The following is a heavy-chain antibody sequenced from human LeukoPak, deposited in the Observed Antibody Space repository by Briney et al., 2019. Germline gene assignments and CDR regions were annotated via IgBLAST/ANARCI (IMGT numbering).Heavy chain of an antibody. V-gene: IGHV4-61*05. CDR3: AREGTTVTTGGFDS. J-gene: IGHJ5*01. Sequence: SETLSLTCTVSGGSISSSSYYWGWIRQPPGKGLEWIGYIYYSGSTNYNPSLKSRVTISVDTSKNQFSLKLSSVTAADTAVYYCAREGTTVTTGGFDSWGQGTLVTVSS. CDR2: IYYSGST. CDR1: GGSISSSSYY. D-gene: IGHD4-17*01.